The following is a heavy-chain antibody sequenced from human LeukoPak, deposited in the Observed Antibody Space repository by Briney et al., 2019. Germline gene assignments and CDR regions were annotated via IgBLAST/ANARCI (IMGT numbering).Heavy chain of an antibody. CDR2: ISYDGSNK. Sequence: PGGSLRLSCAASGFTFSSYGMHWVRQAPGKGLEWVAVISYDGSNKYYADSVKGRFTISRDNSKNTLYLQMNSLRAEDTAVYYCAKEGYDYVWRSYRYSPYYYYGMDVWGQGTTVTVSS. V-gene: IGHV3-30*18. D-gene: IGHD3-16*02. CDR1: GFTFSSYG. CDR3: AKEGYDYVWRSYRYSPYYYYGMDV. J-gene: IGHJ6*02.